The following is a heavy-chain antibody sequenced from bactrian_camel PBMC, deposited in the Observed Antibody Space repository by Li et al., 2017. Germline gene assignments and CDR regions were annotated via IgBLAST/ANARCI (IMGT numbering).Heavy chain of an antibody. CDR1: GLSVSDFS. Sequence: HVQLVESGGGSVQTGGSLRLSCAPSGLSVSDFSMAWFRQSPGKERAAVAAIDFNGSTKYAVSVKGRFTISQDNAKRTNYLQMNSLRPEDTAMYYCAAGGRWCAQIFDYWYGYWGQGTQVTVS. D-gene: IGHD1*01. CDR2: IDFNGST. J-gene: IGHJ4*01. CDR3: AAGGRWCAQIFDYWYGY. V-gene: IGHV3S6*01.